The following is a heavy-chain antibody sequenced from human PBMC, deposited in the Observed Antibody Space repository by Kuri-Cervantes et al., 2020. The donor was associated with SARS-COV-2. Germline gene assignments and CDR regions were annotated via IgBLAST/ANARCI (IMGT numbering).Heavy chain of an antibody. D-gene: IGHD3-22*01. Sequence: GESLKISCTASGFTFGDYAISWVRQAPGKGLEWVGFIRSKAYGGTTEYAASVKGRFTISRDDSKSIAYLQMNSLKTEDTAVYYCTWTDSSGYYFDFDYWGQRTLVTVSS. CDR1: GFTFGDYA. V-gene: IGHV3-49*04. CDR2: IRSKAYGGTT. J-gene: IGHJ4*02. CDR3: TWTDSSGYYFDFDY.